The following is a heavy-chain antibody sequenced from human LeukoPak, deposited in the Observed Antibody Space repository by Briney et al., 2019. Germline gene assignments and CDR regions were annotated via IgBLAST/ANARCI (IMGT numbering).Heavy chain of an antibody. D-gene: IGHD3-9*01. CDR1: GFTFSSYG. CDR3: ARGAGDILTGYSYYFDY. V-gene: IGHV3-21*01. Sequence: GRSLRLSCAASGFTFSSYGMHWVRQAPGKGLEWVSTLSGSGDSTYYADSVKGRFTISRDNAKNSLYLQMNSLRAEDTAVYYCARGAGDILTGYSYYFDYWGQGTLVTVSS. J-gene: IGHJ4*02. CDR2: LSGSGDST.